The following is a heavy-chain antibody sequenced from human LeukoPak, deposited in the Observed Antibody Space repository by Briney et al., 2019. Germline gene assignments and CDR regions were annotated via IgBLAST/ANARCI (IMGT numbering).Heavy chain of an antibody. J-gene: IGHJ4*02. Sequence: SGGSLRLSCAASGFTFSGYWMSWVRQAPGKGLEWVAFIRYDGSNKYYADSVKGRFTISRDNSKNTLYLQMNSLGAEDTAVYYCAKRKLRIAAAGSDSGAFDYWGQGTLVTVSS. D-gene: IGHD6-13*01. CDR3: AKRKLRIAAAGSDSGAFDY. CDR1: GFTFSGYW. CDR2: IRYDGSNK. V-gene: IGHV3-30*02.